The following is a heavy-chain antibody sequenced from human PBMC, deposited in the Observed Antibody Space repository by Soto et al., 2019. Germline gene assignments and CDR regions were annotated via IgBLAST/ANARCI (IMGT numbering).Heavy chain of an antibody. D-gene: IGHD6-6*01. Sequence: LGESLKISCKGSGYSFTSYWISWVRQMPGKGLEWMGRIDPSDSYTNYSPSFRGHVTISADKSISTAYLQWSSLKASDTAMYYCARHWGSSSSDYYYYGMDVWGQGTTVTVSS. CDR1: GYSFTSYW. J-gene: IGHJ6*02. V-gene: IGHV5-10-1*01. CDR2: IDPSDSYT. CDR3: ARHWGSSSSDYYYYGMDV.